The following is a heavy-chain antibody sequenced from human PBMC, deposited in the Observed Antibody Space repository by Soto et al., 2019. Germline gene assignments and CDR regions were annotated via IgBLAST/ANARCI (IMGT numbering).Heavy chain of an antibody. Sequence: VQLVESGGGLIQPGGSLRLSCAASGFTFSDYYMSWIRQAPGKGLEWVSYISSSGSTIYYADSVKGRFTISRDNAKNSLYLQMNSLRAEDTAVYYCARDEWVGYSSGWYGFDYWGQGTLVTVSS. CDR3: ARDEWVGYSSGWYGFDY. J-gene: IGHJ4*02. D-gene: IGHD6-19*01. CDR2: ISSSGSTI. V-gene: IGHV3-11*01. CDR1: GFTFSDYY.